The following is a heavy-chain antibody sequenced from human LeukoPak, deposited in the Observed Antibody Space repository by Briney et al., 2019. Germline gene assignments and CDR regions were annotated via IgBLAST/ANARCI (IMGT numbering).Heavy chain of an antibody. J-gene: IGHJ3*02. CDR2: IYYSGST. V-gene: IGHV4-39*07. D-gene: IGHD3-3*01. Sequence: TSETLSLTCTVSGGSISSSSYYWGWIRQPPGKGLEWIGSIYYSGSTYYNPSLKSRVTISVDTSKNQFSLKLSSVTAADTAVYYCARDTPLEGIWGQGTMVTVSS. CDR1: GGSISSSSYY. CDR3: ARDTPLEGI.